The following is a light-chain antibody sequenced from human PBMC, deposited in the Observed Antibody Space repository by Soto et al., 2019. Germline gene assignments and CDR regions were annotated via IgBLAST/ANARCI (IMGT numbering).Light chain of an antibody. V-gene: IGLV2-14*02. CDR3: SSYTNINTRAGV. CDR2: EVT. J-gene: IGLJ1*01. Sequence: QSVLTQPASVSGSPGQSITISCTATSNDVWTYNLVSWYQQHPGKAPKLIIYEVTDRPSGVSNRFSGSKSGNTASLTISGLQAEDEAEYYCSSYTNINTRAGVFGTGTKLTVL. CDR1: SNDVWTYNL.